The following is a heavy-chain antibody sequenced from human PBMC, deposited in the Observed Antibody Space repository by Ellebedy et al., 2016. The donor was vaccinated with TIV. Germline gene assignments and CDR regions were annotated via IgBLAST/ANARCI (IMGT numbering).Heavy chain of an antibody. CDR1: GGTFSSYA. V-gene: IGHV1-69*04. Sequence: AASVKVSCKASGGTFSSYAISWVRQAPGQGLEWMGRIIPILGIANYAQKFQGRVTITADKSTSTAYMELSSLRSEDTAVYYCARSAERDGTFIDYWGQGTLVTVSS. D-gene: IGHD1-1*01. CDR2: IIPILGIA. J-gene: IGHJ4*02. CDR3: ARSAERDGTFIDY.